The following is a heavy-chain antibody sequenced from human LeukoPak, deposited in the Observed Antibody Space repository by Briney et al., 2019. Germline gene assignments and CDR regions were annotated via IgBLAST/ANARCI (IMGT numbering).Heavy chain of an antibody. Sequence: SETLSLTCTVSGGSISNYYWSWIRQSPGKGLEWIGYIYYSGITNYNPSLKSRVTISVDTSKNQFSLKLSSVTAADTAVYYCARRACSSTTCWYYMDVWGKGTTVTVSS. CDR2: IYYSGIT. J-gene: IGHJ6*03. CDR3: ARRACSSTTCWYYMDV. V-gene: IGHV4-59*01. CDR1: GGSISNYY. D-gene: IGHD2-2*01.